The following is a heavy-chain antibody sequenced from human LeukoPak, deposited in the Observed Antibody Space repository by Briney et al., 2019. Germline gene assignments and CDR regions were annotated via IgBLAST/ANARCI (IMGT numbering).Heavy chain of an antibody. CDR1: GFTFRRYW. J-gene: IGHJ4*02. V-gene: IGHV3-7*01. CDR3: ARDAGTGFDY. D-gene: IGHD1-1*01. Sequence: GGSLRLSCATSGFTFRRYWMTWVRQAPGKGLEWLVNIKEDGSEKKYVDSVKGRFTISKDNAKNSGYLQMNSLRADDTAVYYCARDAGTGFDYWGQGTLVTVSS. CDR2: IKEDGSEK.